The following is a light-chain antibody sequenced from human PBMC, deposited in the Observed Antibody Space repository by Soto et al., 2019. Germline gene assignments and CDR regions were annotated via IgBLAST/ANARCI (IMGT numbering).Light chain of an antibody. Sequence: QCALTQPASVSGSPGQSITISCTGTSSDVGGYNYVSWYQQHPGKAPKLMIYDVSNRPSGVSNRFSGSKSGNTASLTISGLQAEDEADYYCSSYTSSIDWVFGGGTKLTVL. CDR3: SSYTSSIDWV. CDR2: DVS. CDR1: SSDVGGYNY. J-gene: IGLJ3*02. V-gene: IGLV2-14*01.